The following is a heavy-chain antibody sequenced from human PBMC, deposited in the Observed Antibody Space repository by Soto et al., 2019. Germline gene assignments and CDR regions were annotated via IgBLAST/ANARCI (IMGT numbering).Heavy chain of an antibody. J-gene: IGHJ3*02. Sequence: QLQLQESGSGLVKPSQTLSLTCAVSGGSISSGGYSWSWIRQPPGKGREWIGYIYHSGSTYYNPSLKSRVTISVDTSKNQFSLKLSSVTDADTAVYYCARGGVVDYYNRSGYAFHIWGQGKMVTVS. V-gene: IGHV4-30-2*01. CDR2: IYHSGST. CDR3: ARGGVVDYYNRSGYAFHI. CDR1: GGSISSGGYS. D-gene: IGHD3-22*01.